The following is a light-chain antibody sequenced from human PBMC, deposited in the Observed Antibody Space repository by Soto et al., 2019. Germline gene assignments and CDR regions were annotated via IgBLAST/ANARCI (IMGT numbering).Light chain of an antibody. V-gene: IGLV2-8*01. CDR1: SSDVGANNY. CDR2: EVT. J-gene: IGLJ2*01. CDR3: STFVGSKV. Sequence: QSALTQPPSASGSPGQSVTISCSGTSSDVGANNYVSWYQQHPGKAPKLMMYEVTKRPSGVPDRFSGSKSGNTASLPVSGLQADDEADYYGSTFVGSKVFGGGTKLTVL.